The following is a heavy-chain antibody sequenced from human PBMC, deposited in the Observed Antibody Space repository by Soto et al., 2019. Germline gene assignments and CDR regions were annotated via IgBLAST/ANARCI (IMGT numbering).Heavy chain of an antibody. J-gene: IGHJ6*02. D-gene: IGHD3-10*01. CDR2: ISYDGSKK. CDR3: AREGSGYGMDV. Sequence: QVQLVESGGGVVQPGRSLRLSCVASGFTFSTYAMHWVRQAPGKGLEWVAVISYDGSKKYYADSVKGRFIISRDNSKNTQYLHMNSLRAEDTAVYYCAREGSGYGMDVGGQGTTVTVSS. CDR1: GFTFSTYA. V-gene: IGHV3-30-3*01.